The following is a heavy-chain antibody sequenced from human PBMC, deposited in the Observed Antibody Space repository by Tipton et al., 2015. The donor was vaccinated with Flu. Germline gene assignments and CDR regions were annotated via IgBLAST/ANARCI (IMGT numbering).Heavy chain of an antibody. V-gene: IGHV3-7*01. D-gene: IGHD6-6*01. CDR2: MKQDGSEE. CDR1: GFTFSNYW. CDR3: AKYSGQLAHFDY. Sequence: SLRLSCAASGFTFSNYWMSWVRQAPGKGLEWVANMKQDGSEEYYVDSVKGRFTISRDNAKNSLYLQMNSLRAEDTAVHYCAKYSGQLAHFDYWGQGTLITVS. J-gene: IGHJ4*02.